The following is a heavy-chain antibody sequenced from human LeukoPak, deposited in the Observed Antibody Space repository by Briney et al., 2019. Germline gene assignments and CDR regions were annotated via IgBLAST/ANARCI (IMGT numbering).Heavy chain of an antibody. J-gene: IGHJ3*02. CDR2: ISASGDVT. D-gene: IGHD1-1*01. V-gene: IGHV3-23*01. CDR1: EFTFSKFP. CDR3: AKSLFTSATGTGRAFHI. Sequence: PGGSLRLSCAASEFTFSKFPMGWVRQAPGRGLEWVSAISASGDVTFHADSVRGRFTISRDNSKSTLFLQMNDLRVEDTARFYCAKSLFTSATGTGRAFHIWGQGTTVSVSS.